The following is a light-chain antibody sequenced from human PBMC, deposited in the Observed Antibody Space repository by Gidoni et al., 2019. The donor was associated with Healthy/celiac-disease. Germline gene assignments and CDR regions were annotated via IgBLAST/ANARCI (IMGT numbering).Light chain of an antibody. CDR1: SSDVGVSNY. CDR2: DVS. V-gene: IGLV2-11*01. CDR3: CSYAASSTFVV. J-gene: IGLJ2*01. Sequence: QSALTQPRSVSGFPGTSVTISCTGTSSDVGVSNYVSCYHQHPGEAPNLMIYDVSKRPSGVPDRFSGSKSGNTASLTTSWLQAEDEAAYYFCSYAASSTFVVFGGGTKLTVL.